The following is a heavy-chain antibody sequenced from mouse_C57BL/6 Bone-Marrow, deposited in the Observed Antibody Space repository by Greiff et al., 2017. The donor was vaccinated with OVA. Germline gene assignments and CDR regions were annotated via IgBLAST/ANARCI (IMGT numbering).Heavy chain of an antibody. Sequence: ESGPGLVKPSQSLSLTCSVTGYSITSGYYWNWIRQFPGNKLEWMGYISYDGSNNYNPSLKNRISITRDTSKNQFFLKLNSVTTEDTATYYCAYYGRDYAMDYWGQGTSVTVSS. J-gene: IGHJ4*01. CDR3: AYYGRDYAMDY. CDR1: GYSITSGYY. CDR2: ISYDGSN. D-gene: IGHD1-1*01. V-gene: IGHV3-6*01.